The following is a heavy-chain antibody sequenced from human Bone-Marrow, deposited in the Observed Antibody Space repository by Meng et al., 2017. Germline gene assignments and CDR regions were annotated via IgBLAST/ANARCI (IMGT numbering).Heavy chain of an antibody. CDR3: ARTPGIAVAVGMDV. CDR1: GGTFSSYT. CDR2: IIHILGIA. D-gene: IGHD6-19*01. V-gene: IGHV1-69*02. Sequence: QVQLVQSGAEVKKPGSSVKVSCKASGGTFSSYTISWVRQAPGQGLEWMGRIIHILGIANYAQKFQGRVTITADKSTSTAYMELSSLRSEDTAVYYCARTPGIAVAVGMDVWGQGTTVTVSS. J-gene: IGHJ6*02.